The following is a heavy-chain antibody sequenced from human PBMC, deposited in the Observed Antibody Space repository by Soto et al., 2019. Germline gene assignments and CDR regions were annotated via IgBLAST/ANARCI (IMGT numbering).Heavy chain of an antibody. CDR3: ARVRGKHYYDSSCCMDV. J-gene: IGHJ6*02. Sequence: QVQLVQSGAEVKKPGSSVKVSCKASGGTFSSYAISWVRQAPGQGLEWMGGIIPIFGTANYAQKFQGRVTITADESTSTAYMELSSLRSEDTAVYYGARVRGKHYYDSSCCMDVWGQGTTVTVSS. D-gene: IGHD3-22*01. CDR2: IIPIFGTA. CDR1: GGTFSSYA. V-gene: IGHV1-69*01.